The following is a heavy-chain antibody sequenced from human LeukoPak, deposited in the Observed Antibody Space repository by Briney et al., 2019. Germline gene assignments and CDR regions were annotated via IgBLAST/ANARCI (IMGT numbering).Heavy chain of an antibody. CDR2: IYYSGST. J-gene: IGHJ2*01. D-gene: IGHD3-22*01. V-gene: IGHV4-39*01. CDR1: GGSISSSSYY. Sequence: SETLSLTCTVSGGSISSSSYYWGWIRQPPGKGLEWIGSIYYSGSTYYNPSLKSRVTISVDTSKNQFSLKLSSVTAADTAVYYCARQGYYDSSGYLHWYFDLWGRGTLVTDPS. CDR3: ARQGYYDSSGYLHWYFDL.